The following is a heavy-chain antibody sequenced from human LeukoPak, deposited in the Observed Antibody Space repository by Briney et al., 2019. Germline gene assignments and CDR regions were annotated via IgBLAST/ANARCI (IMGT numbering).Heavy chain of an antibody. CDR1: GFTFSSYG. J-gene: IGHJ3*02. D-gene: IGHD3-3*01. Sequence: PGGSLRLSCAASGFTFSSYGMHWVRQAPGKGLEWVAFIRYDGSNKYYADSVKGRFTISRDNSKNTLYLQMSSLRAEDTAVYYCAKDPEWFGGLDAFDIWGQGTMVTVSS. V-gene: IGHV3-30*02. CDR3: AKDPEWFGGLDAFDI. CDR2: IRYDGSNK.